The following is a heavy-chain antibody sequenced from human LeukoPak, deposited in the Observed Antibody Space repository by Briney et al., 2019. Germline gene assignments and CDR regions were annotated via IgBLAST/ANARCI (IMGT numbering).Heavy chain of an antibody. CDR1: GGSFSRYY. V-gene: IGHV4-34*01. CDR2: INHSGST. CDR3: ARGRITMIVVVPYYMDV. J-gene: IGHJ6*03. D-gene: IGHD3-22*01. Sequence: SETLSLTCAVYGGSFSRYYLSWICQPPGKGLEWIGEINHSGSTNYNPSLKSRVTISVDTSKNQFSLKLSSVTAADTAVYYCARGRITMIVVVPYYMDVWGKGTTVTVSS.